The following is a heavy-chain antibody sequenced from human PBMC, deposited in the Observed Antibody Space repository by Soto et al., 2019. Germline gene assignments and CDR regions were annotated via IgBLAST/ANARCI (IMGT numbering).Heavy chain of an antibody. V-gene: IGHV3-30*18. Sequence: QVQLVESGGGVVQPGTSLRLSCAASGLSFRSYGMHWVRQAPGKGLEWVAVISYDGSNKYYADSVKGRFTISRDNSKNTLYLQMNCLRAEDTAVYYCAKTGSSGWYEPFDYWGQGTLVTVSS. J-gene: IGHJ4*02. D-gene: IGHD6-19*01. CDR2: ISYDGSNK. CDR1: GLSFRSYG. CDR3: AKTGSSGWYEPFDY.